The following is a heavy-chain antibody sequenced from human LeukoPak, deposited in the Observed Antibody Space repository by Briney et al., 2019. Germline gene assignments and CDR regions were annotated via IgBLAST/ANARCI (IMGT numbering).Heavy chain of an antibody. J-gene: IGHJ4*02. Sequence: GGSLRLSCAASGFTFSSYSMNWVRQAPGKGLEWVSSISSSSSYIYYADSVKGRFTISRDNAKNSLYLQMNSLRAEDTAVYYCARDQSVVVPAAHDYWGQGTLVTVSS. D-gene: IGHD2-2*01. V-gene: IGHV3-21*01. CDR1: GFTFSSYS. CDR2: ISSSSSYI. CDR3: ARDQSVVVPAAHDY.